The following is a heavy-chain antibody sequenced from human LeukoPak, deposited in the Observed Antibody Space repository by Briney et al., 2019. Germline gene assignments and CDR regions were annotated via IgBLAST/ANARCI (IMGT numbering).Heavy chain of an antibody. CDR3: ARGTLGGATFLFDY. V-gene: IGHV4-34*01. CDR2: INHSGST. J-gene: IGHJ4*02. Sequence: SETLSLTCAVYGGSFSGYYWSWIRQPPGKGLEWIGEINHSGSTNYNPSLKSRVTISVDKSKNQFSLKLSSVTAADTAVYYCARGTLGGATFLFDYWGQGTLVTVSS. CDR1: GGSFSGYY. D-gene: IGHD1-26*01.